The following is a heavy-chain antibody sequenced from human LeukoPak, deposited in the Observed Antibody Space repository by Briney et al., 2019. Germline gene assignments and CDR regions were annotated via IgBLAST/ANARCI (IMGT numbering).Heavy chain of an antibody. D-gene: IGHD1-26*01. CDR3: ARVLGGGSLDY. Sequence: PSGTLSLTCAVSGGSISSSNWWSWVRQAPGKGLEWVSSISSSSSYIYYADSVKGRFTISRDNAKNSLYLQMNSLRAEDTAVYYCARVLGGGSLDYWGQGTLVTVSS. CDR1: GGSISSSN. CDR2: ISSSSSYI. J-gene: IGHJ4*02. V-gene: IGHV3-21*01.